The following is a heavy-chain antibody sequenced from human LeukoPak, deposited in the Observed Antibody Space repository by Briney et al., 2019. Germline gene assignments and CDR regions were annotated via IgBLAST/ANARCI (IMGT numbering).Heavy chain of an antibody. CDR1: GFTFSSYS. CDR3: AKDRYYDSSALGGYYFDY. J-gene: IGHJ4*02. CDR2: ISSSSSTI. D-gene: IGHD3-22*01. V-gene: IGHV3-48*01. Sequence: PGGSLRLSCAASGFTFSSYSMNWVRQAPGKGLEWVSYISSSSSTIYYADSVKGRFTISRDNAKNSLYLQMNSLRAEDTAVYYCAKDRYYDSSALGGYYFDYWGQGTLVTVSS.